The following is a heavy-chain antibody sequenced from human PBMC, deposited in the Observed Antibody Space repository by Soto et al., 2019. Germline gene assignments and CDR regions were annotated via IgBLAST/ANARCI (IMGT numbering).Heavy chain of an antibody. V-gene: IGHV1-46*01. D-gene: IGHD3-10*01. Sequence: APVKGXWEASGYSXTICYRHWVRQATEKRLEGMGIINPSGGSTSYAQKFQGRVTMTRDTSTSTVYMELSSLRSEDTAVYYCARTPSYYYGSGSYYTNCMDVWGQGTTVTVSS. CDR3: ARTPSYYYGSGSYYTNCMDV. CDR1: GYSXTICY. J-gene: IGHJ6*02. CDR2: INPSGGST.